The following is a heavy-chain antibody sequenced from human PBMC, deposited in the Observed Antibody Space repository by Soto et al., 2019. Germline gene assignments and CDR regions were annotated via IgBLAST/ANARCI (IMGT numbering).Heavy chain of an antibody. D-gene: IGHD1-26*01. V-gene: IGHV3-23*01. CDR2: ITETGVGT. CDR3: AKNQGVELVPLATVDWFDP. CDR1: GFNFGSHA. J-gene: IGHJ5*02. Sequence: GGSLRLSCAASGFNFGSHAMSWVRQAPGKGLECVSSITETGVGTSYADSVRGRFTISRDNSKSTVYLELNNLSAEDTAVYHCAKNQGVELVPLATVDWFDPWGQGSVITVSS.